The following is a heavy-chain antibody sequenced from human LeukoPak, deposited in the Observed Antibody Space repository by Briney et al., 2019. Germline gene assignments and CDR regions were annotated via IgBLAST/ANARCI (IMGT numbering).Heavy chain of an antibody. CDR3: AEDLTVTTFAYYYYYGMDV. V-gene: IGHV3-49*04. Sequence: GGSLRLSCAAYGFIFGDHAMSWVRQAPGKGLEWVGFIRSKAYGGTIEYAASVQGRFTISRDDSKNTLYLQMNSLRAEDTAVYYCAEDLTVTTFAYYYYYGMDVWGKGTTVTVSS. CDR2: IRSKAYGGTI. CDR1: GFIFGDHA. J-gene: IGHJ6*04. D-gene: IGHD4-17*01.